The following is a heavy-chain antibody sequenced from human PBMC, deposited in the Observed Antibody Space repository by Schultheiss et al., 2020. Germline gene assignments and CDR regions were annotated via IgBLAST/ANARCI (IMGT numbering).Heavy chain of an antibody. Sequence: ASVKVSCKASGYTFTGYYMHWVRQAPGQGLEWMGWISTYTGDTISAQKVQGRVTMTTDTSTSTVYMELSSVTAADTAVYYCQRGVVAANNWFDPWGQGTLVTVSS. D-gene: IGHD2-15*01. CDR1: GYTFTGYY. CDR2: ISTYTGDT. CDR3: QRGVVAANNWFDP. V-gene: IGHV1-18*04. J-gene: IGHJ5*02.